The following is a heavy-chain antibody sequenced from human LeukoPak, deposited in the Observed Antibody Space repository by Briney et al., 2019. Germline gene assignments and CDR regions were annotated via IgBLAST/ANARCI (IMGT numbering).Heavy chain of an antibody. CDR3: ARGLSGENAFDI. V-gene: IGHV3-53*01. J-gene: IGHJ3*02. CDR2: MYSSGTT. D-gene: IGHD7-27*01. CDR1: GFTVSSNY. Sequence: GGSLRLSCAASGFTVSSNYMSWVRQAPGRGLEWVSVMYSSGTTYYPDSVKGRFTISRDNSKNTLFLQMNSLRAEDTAVYYCARGLSGENAFDIWGQGTLVTVSS.